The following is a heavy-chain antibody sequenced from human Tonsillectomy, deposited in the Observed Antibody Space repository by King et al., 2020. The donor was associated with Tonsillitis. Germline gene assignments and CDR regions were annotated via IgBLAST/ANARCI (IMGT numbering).Heavy chain of an antibody. Sequence: DVQLVESGGGLVQPGGSLRLSCVGSGFSFSNYWMTWVRQAPGKGLEWVANINGDGSTTYHLDSVKGRFTFSRDNAKGSLYLQMNSLRVEDTAVYYCVRDLNPNVLTTYFDAFDMWGQGTMVTVSS. D-gene: IGHD3-9*01. CDR3: VRDLNPNVLTTYFDAFDM. V-gene: IGHV3-7*01. CDR2: INGDGSTT. J-gene: IGHJ3*02. CDR1: GFSFSNYW.